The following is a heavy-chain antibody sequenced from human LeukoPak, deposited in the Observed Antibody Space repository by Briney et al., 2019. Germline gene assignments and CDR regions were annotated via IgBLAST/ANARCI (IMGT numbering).Heavy chain of an antibody. CDR2: ISGSDGST. CDR1: GFTFCSYA. J-gene: IGHJ4*01. V-gene: IGHV3-23*01. D-gene: IGHD3-22*01. CDR3: AKDTDERSGYFDF. Sequence: PGGSLRLSCAVSGFTFCSYAMSWVRHAPGKALVWVSAISGSDGSTYYAASVKGRFTISRDNSKNTLYLKMNSLRAEDTAVYYCAKDTDERSGYFDFWGQGTLVTVSS.